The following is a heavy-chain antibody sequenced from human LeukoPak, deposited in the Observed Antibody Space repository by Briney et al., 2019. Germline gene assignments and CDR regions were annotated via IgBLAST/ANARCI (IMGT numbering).Heavy chain of an antibody. CDR1: GITFSRYA. CDR3: AKDRDCNSTTCYVGGNWFDP. D-gene: IGHD2-2*01. J-gene: IGHJ5*02. CDR2: ISDSGGNT. V-gene: IGHV3-23*01. Sequence: GGSLRLSCAASGITFSRYAMSWVRQAPGKGLEWVSAISDSGGNTYYADSVKGRFTISRDNSKNTRYLQMNSLRAEDTAVYYCAKDRDCNSTTCYVGGNWFDPWGQGTLVTVSS.